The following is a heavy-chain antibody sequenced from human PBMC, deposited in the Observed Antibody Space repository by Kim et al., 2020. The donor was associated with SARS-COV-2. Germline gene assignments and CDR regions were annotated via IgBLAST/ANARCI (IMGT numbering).Heavy chain of an antibody. J-gene: IGHJ3*02. CDR1: GYSFTSYG. Sequence: ASVKVSCKASGYSFTSYGITWVRQAPGQGLEWMGWISDYNGDLGDANYAQRLQGRLTMTTDTSTRTAYMELRTLRSDDTAVYYCARTMVGVVIGASDIWGQGTMVTVSS. D-gene: IGHD3-3*01. CDR2: ISDYNGDLGDA. V-gene: IGHV1-18*01. CDR3: ARTMVGVVIGASDI.